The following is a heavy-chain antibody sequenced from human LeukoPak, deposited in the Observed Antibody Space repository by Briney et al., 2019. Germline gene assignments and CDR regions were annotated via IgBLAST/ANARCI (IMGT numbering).Heavy chain of an antibody. CDR2: IYYGGST. Sequence: SETLSLTCTVSGGSISSYYWSWIRQPPGKGLEWIGYIYYGGSTNYNPSLKSRVTISVDTSKNQFSLKLSSVTAADTAVYYCASGPVNCTNGVCYRGNWFDPWGQGTLVTVSS. J-gene: IGHJ5*02. CDR3: ASGPVNCTNGVCYRGNWFDP. D-gene: IGHD2-8*01. CDR1: GGSISSYY. V-gene: IGHV4-59*01.